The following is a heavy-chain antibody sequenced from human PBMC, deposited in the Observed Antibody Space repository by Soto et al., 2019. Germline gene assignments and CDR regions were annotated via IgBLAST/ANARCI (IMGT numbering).Heavy chain of an antibody. D-gene: IGHD6-13*01. CDR1: GYTFTGYY. CDR2: INPNSGGT. Sequence: ASVKVSCKASGYTFTGYYMHWVRQAPGQGLEWMGWINPNSGGTNYAQKFQGWVTMTRDTSISTAYMELSRLRSDDTAVYYCARSPREAVDPTAAGTTWYFDLWGRGTLVTVSS. J-gene: IGHJ2*01. CDR3: ARSPREAVDPTAAGTTWYFDL. V-gene: IGHV1-2*04.